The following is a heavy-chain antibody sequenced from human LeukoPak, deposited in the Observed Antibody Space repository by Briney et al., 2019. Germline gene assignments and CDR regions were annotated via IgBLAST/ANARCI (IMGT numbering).Heavy chain of an antibody. CDR2: ISSSTSYI. V-gene: IGHV3-21*01. Sequence: GGSLRLSCAASGFTFSDYGMHWVRQAPGKGLEWVSSISSSTSYIYYADSLKGRFTISRDNAKNSLYLQMNSLRAEDTAVYYCARGHYYDNSGPDYWGQGILVTVSS. J-gene: IGHJ4*02. CDR3: ARGHYYDNSGPDY. CDR1: GFTFSDYG. D-gene: IGHD3-22*01.